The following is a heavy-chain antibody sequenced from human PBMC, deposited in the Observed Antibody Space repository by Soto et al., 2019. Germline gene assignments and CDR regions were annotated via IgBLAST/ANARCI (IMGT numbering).Heavy chain of an antibody. CDR2: ISGSGGST. J-gene: IGHJ4*02. CDR3: AKVSPIVLMVYAPRKGYYFDY. V-gene: IGHV3-23*01. Sequence: EVQLLESGGGLVQPGGSLRLSCAASGFTFSSYAMSWVRQDPGKGLEWVSAISGSGGSTYYADSVNGRFTISRDNSKNTLYLQMNSLRAEDTAVYYCAKVSPIVLMVYAPRKGYYFDYWGQGTLVTVSS. D-gene: IGHD2-8*01. CDR1: GFTFSSYA.